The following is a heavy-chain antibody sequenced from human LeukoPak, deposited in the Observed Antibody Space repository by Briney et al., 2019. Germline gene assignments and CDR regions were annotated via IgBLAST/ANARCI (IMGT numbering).Heavy chain of an antibody. D-gene: IGHD2-2*01. CDR2: ISGSGGST. CDR3: ASPPRGTRTQNYFDY. J-gene: IGHJ4*02. Sequence: GGSLRPSCAASGFTFSSYAMSWVRQAPGKGLEWVSAISGSGGSTYYADSVKGRFTISRDNSKNTLYLQMNSLRAEDTAVYYCASPPRGTRTQNYFDYWGQGTLVTVSS. CDR1: GFTFSSYA. V-gene: IGHV3-23*01.